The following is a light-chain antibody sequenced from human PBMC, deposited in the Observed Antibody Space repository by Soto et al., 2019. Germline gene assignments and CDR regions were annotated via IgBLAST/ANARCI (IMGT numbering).Light chain of an antibody. CDR3: HQYNNWPS. CDR1: QSVSNN. J-gene: IGKJ3*01. V-gene: IGKV3-15*01. CDR2: GAS. Sequence: EIVLTQSPATLSLSPGERATLSCRARQSVSNNLAWYQQKPGQAPRLLIYGASTRATGIPVRFSGSGSGTEFTLTISSLQSEDFAVYYCHQYNNWPSFGPGTKVDIK.